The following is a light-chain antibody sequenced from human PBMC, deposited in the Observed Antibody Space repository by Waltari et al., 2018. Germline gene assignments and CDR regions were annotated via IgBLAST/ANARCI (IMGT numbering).Light chain of an antibody. Sequence: EIVLTQSPGTLSLSPGESATLSCRASQSLSSAYLAWYQQKPGQAPRHLIYGASSRATGIPHRFSGSGAGTGFTLSISRLEPEDSAVYYCQQYGRSPYTFGQGTKLEIK. V-gene: IGKV3-20*01. CDR1: QSLSSAY. J-gene: IGKJ2*01. CDR2: GAS. CDR3: QQYGRSPYT.